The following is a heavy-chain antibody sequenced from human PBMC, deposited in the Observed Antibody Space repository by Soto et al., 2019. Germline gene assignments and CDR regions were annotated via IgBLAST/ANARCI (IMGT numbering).Heavy chain of an antibody. CDR1: GGSFSDYA. D-gene: IGHD3-22*01. CDR2: NIPMLGIA. Sequence: QVQLVQSGAEVKKPGSSVKVSCQASGGSFSDYAISWVRQAPGQGLEWMGGNIPMLGIADNAQKFQGRVIITADEYTSTVYMELSSLRSEDTAVYYCARDGDYYDSSGFQRDYHYYGMDVWGQGTTVTVAS. J-gene: IGHJ6*02. V-gene: IGHV1-69*01. CDR3: ARDGDYYDSSGFQRDYHYYGMDV.